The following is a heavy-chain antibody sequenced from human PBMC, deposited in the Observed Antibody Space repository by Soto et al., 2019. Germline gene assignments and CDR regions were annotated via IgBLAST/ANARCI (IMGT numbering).Heavy chain of an antibody. D-gene: IGHD3-22*01. V-gene: IGHV1-69*13. Sequence: GASVKVSCRASGGTFSSYSISWVRQAPGQGLEWMGGIIPIFGTANYAQKFQGRVTITADESTSTAYMELSSLSSAETAVYYCVRDPGGYYYYFDYWGQGTLVTVSS. CDR1: GGTFSSYS. CDR2: IIPIFGTA. CDR3: VRDPGGYYYYFDY. J-gene: IGHJ4*02.